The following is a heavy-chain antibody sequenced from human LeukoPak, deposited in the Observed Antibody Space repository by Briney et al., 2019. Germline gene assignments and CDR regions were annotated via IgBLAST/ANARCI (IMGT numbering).Heavy chain of an antibody. CDR3: ARRVRSADYRLDY. Sequence: SETLSLTCTVSGGSISSVNYSWTWIRQPPGKSLEWVGEISPSGNTQYNPSLKSRVTISLDASKSQFYLKLNSVTAADTAVYYCARRVRSADYRLDYWGQGTLVTVSS. V-gene: IGHV4-39*07. D-gene: IGHD4-11*01. CDR1: GGSISSVNYS. J-gene: IGHJ4*02. CDR2: ISPSGNT.